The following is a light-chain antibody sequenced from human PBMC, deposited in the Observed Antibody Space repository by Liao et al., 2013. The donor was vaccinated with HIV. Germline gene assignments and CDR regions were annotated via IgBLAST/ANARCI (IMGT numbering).Light chain of an antibody. CDR2: YDS. CDR3: QVWDDFSTFV. Sequence: SYVLTQPPSVSVAPGKTARITCGGNNIGSKSVHWYQQKPGQAPVLVIHYDSDRPSGIPERFTGSNSGDTATLTIRGTQATDEAEYYCQVWDDFSTFVFGSGTQVTVL. CDR1: NIGSKS. V-gene: IGLV3-21*01. J-gene: IGLJ1*01.